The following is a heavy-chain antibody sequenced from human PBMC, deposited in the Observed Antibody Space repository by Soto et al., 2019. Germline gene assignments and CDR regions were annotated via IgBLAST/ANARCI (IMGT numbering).Heavy chain of an antibody. CDR1: GFSFIDYA. CDR2: IGGRGGNA. Sequence: VGSLRLSCAASGFSFIDYAINWVRQVPGRGLEYVAGIGGRGGNAFYADSMKGRFSISRDNSKNTVYLHMHNLRVDDSAMYYCAKARHSGDFAGSYDSWGQGTLVTVSS. V-gene: IGHV3-23*01. J-gene: IGHJ5*02. D-gene: IGHD2-21*02. CDR3: AKARHSGDFAGSYDS.